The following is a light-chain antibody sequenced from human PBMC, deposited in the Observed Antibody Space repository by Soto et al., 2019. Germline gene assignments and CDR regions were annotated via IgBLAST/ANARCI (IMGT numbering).Light chain of an antibody. CDR1: QSLNSD. CDR3: QQSSSWPPWT. V-gene: IGKV3-15*01. CDR2: STS. Sequence: EIVMTQSPATLSVSPGASATLSCRARQSLNSDLAWYHQKPGKARRLLLYSTSTRAAGVHARFSASGSGTEFTLTITRLQSEDFCTYYCQQSSSWPPWTFGQGTKVEIK. J-gene: IGKJ1*01.